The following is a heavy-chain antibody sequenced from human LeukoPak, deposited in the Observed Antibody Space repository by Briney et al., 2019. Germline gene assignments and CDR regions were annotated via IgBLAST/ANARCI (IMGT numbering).Heavy chain of an antibody. Sequence: SETLSLTCTVSGGSISSYYWSWIRQPPGKGLEWIGYIYYSGSTNYNPSLKSRVTISVDSSKNQFSLKLSSVTAADTAVYYCARCFSYDDVFDYWGQGTLVTVSS. V-gene: IGHV4-59*01. D-gene: IGHD5-18*01. CDR3: ARCFSYDDVFDY. CDR1: GGSISSYY. CDR2: IYYSGST. J-gene: IGHJ4*02.